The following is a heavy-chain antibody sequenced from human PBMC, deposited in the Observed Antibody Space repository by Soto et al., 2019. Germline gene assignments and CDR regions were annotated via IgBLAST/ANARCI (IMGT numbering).Heavy chain of an antibody. Sequence: QVQLVQSGAEVKKPGASVKVSCKASGYTFTSYGFNWVRQAPGQGLEWMGWISPYNGNTKSTQKLQDRVTMTTDTSTSTAYMELRSLKSDDTAVYYCARDRGGFNLDIWGQATLFIVSS. D-gene: IGHD5-12*01. CDR2: ISPYNGNT. CDR1: GYTFTSYG. J-gene: IGHJ4*02. V-gene: IGHV1-18*01. CDR3: ARDRGGFNLDI.